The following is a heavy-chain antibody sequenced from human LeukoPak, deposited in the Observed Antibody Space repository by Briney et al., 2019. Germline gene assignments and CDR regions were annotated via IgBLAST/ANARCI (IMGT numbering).Heavy chain of an antibody. J-gene: IGHJ3*02. D-gene: IGHD2-15*01. Sequence: GGSLRLSGSASGFTFSSYVMHWVRQAPGKGLEYVSDISSNGGSTYYADSVKDRFTISRDNSKNTLYLQMSSLRAEDTAVYYCVSFVVVVAAIAFDIWGQGTMVTVSS. V-gene: IGHV3-64D*06. CDR2: ISSNGGST. CDR1: GFTFSSYV. CDR3: VSFVVVVAAIAFDI.